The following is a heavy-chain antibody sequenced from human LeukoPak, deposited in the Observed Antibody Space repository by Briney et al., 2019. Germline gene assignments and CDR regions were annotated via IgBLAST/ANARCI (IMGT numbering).Heavy chain of an antibody. J-gene: IGHJ4*02. CDR3: FSSGWYHSNYFDY. Sequence: GGSLRLSCAASGFTFSSYALSWVRQAPGKGLEWDAVIWYDRSSKYYADSVKGRFTISRENCKNTLYRQINSLRAEATAVYYCFSSGWYHSNYFDYWGQGTLVTVSS. CDR1: GFTFSSYA. D-gene: IGHD6-19*01. V-gene: IGHV3-33*08. CDR2: IWYDRSSK.